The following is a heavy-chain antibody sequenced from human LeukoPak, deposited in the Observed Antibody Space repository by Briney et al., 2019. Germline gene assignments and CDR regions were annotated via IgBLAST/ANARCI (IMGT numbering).Heavy chain of an antibody. Sequence: GGSLRLSCAASGFTFSSYEMNWVRQAPGKGLEWVSYISSSGRTIKYADFVKGRFTISRDNAKNSLYLQMNSLRAEDTAVYYCARDRAGGAVDYWGQGTLVTVSS. V-gene: IGHV3-48*03. CDR2: ISSSGRTI. CDR3: ARDRAGGAVDY. J-gene: IGHJ4*02. D-gene: IGHD3-10*01. CDR1: GFTFSSYE.